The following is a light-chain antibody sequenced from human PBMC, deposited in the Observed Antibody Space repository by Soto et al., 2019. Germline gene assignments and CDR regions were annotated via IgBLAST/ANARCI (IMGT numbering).Light chain of an antibody. V-gene: IGLV2-14*03. CDR1: SSDVGVYNY. CDR2: DVS. CDR3: SSYTSSSTLL. J-gene: IGLJ1*01. Sequence: QSALTQPASVSGSPGQSITISCTGTSSDVGVYNYVSWYQHHPGKAPKLMIYDVSNRPSGVSNRFSGSKSGNTASLTISGLQAEDEADYYCSSYTSSSTLLFGTGTKLTVL.